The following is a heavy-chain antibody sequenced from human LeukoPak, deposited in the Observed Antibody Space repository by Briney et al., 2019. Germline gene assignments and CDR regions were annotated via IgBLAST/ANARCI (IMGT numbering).Heavy chain of an antibody. Sequence: SVKVSCKASGGTFSSYAISWVRQAPGQGLEWMGGIIPIVGTANYAQKFQGRVTITADESTSTAYMELSSLRSEDTAVYYCALEYYYDSSGYYLDYNWFDPWGQGTLVTVSS. CDR3: ALEYYYDSSGYYLDYNWFDP. CDR1: GGTFSSYA. V-gene: IGHV1-69*13. CDR2: IIPIVGTA. D-gene: IGHD3-22*01. J-gene: IGHJ5*02.